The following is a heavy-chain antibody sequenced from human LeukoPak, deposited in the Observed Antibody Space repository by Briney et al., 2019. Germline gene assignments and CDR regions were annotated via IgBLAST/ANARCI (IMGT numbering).Heavy chain of an antibody. CDR2: MKSNSGDT. Sequence: ASVKVSCKTSGYTFIGYDINWVRQAPGQGLEWMGWMKSNSGDTHFAQKFQGRLTMTRNTSISTAFMELSSLRSEDTAVYYCARGEYNSSWYPLDYWGQGSLVTVSS. V-gene: IGHV1-8*01. J-gene: IGHJ4*02. CDR3: ARGEYNSSWYPLDY. D-gene: IGHD6-13*01. CDR1: GYTFIGYD.